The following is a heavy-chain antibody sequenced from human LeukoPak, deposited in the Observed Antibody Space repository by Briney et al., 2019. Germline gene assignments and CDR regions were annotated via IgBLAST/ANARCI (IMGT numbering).Heavy chain of an antibody. CDR3: AKGNYYDILTPNDY. Sequence: GGSLRLSCAASGFTFSSYGMHWVRQAPGKGLEWVAVISYDGSNKYYADSVKGRFTISRDNSKNTLYLQMNSLRAEDTAVYYCAKGNYYDILTPNDYWGQGTLVTVSS. J-gene: IGHJ4*02. CDR2: ISYDGSNK. V-gene: IGHV3-30*18. D-gene: IGHD3-9*01. CDR1: GFTFSSYG.